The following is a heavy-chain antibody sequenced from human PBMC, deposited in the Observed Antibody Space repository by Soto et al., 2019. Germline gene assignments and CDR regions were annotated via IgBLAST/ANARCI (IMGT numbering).Heavy chain of an antibody. J-gene: IGHJ6*02. V-gene: IGHV5-51*01. CDR2: IYPGDSDT. CDR3: AGVGVRLVVTRAKDYDGMDV. D-gene: IGHD3-10*01. CDR1: GYNFTNYW. Sequence: PGESLKISYKGSGYNFTNYWIGWVRQMPGKGLKSMGIIYPGDSDTRYSPSFQGQVTISADKSISTAYLQWSSLKASDTAMYYCAGVGVRLVVTRAKDYDGMDVWGQGTTVTVSS.